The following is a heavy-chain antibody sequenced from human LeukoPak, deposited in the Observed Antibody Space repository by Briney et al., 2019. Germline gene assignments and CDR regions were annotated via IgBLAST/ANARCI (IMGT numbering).Heavy chain of an antibody. CDR1: GYTFTSYY. CDR3: ARRQTTTDAFDI. J-gene: IGHJ3*02. D-gene: IGHD1-1*01. Sequence: GASVKVSCKASGYTFTSYYIHWVRQSPGQGLERMGIINPSGGSTSYAQKFQGRVTMTRDTSTSTVYMELSSLRSEDTAVYYCARRQTTTDAFDIWGQGTMVTVSS. CDR2: INPSGGST. V-gene: IGHV1-46*01.